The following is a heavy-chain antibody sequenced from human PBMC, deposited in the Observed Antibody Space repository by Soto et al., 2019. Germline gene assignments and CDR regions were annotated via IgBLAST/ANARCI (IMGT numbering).Heavy chain of an antibody. CDR1: GYTFTSYG. Sequence: ASVKVSCKASGYTFTSYGISWVRQAPGQGLEWMGWISAYNGNTNYAQKFQGRVTMTRNTSISTAYMELSSLRSEDTAVYYCARGRGGSYPYYYYYGMDVWGQGTTVTV. D-gene: IGHD1-26*01. CDR2: ISAYNGNT. J-gene: IGHJ6*02. CDR3: ARGRGGSYPYYYYYGMDV. V-gene: IGHV1-18*04.